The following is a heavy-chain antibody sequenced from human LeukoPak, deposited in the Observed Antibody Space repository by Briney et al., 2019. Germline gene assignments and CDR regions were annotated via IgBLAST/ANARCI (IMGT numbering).Heavy chain of an antibody. CDR2: IYYSGST. Sequence: PSEALSLTCAVYGGSFSGYYWSWLRQPPGKGLEWIGSIYYSGSTYYNPSLKSRVTISVDTSKNQFSLKLTSVTAADTAVYYCALRGLYCSASTCGGALHIWGQGTMVTVSS. CDR1: GGSFSGYY. CDR3: ALRGLYCSASTCGGALHI. V-gene: IGHV4-34*01. D-gene: IGHD2-15*01. J-gene: IGHJ3*02.